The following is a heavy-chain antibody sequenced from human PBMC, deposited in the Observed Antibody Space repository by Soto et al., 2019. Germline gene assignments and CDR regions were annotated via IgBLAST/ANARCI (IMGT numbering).Heavy chain of an antibody. V-gene: IGHV1-69*13. CDR3: ASKGVWIQLWGTFDY. D-gene: IGHD5-18*01. Sequence: ASVKVSCKASGGTFSSYAISWVRQAPGQGLEWMGGIIPIFGTANYAQKFQGRVTITADESTSTAYMELSSLRSEDTAVYYCASKGVWIQLWGTFDYWGQGTLVTVSS. CDR2: IIPIFGTA. CDR1: GGTFSSYA. J-gene: IGHJ4*02.